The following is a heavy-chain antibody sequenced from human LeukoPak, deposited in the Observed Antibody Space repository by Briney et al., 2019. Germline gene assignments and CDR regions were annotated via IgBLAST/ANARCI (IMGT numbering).Heavy chain of an antibody. CDR1: GGSISSSTW. CDR2: IFHSGST. D-gene: IGHD3-9*01. V-gene: IGHV4-4*02. Sequence: SSGTLSLTCVVSGGSISSSTWWTWVRLPPGKGLEWIGEIFHSGSTNFNPSLKSRLTMSVDESRHQFSLKLTSVTAADTAVYYCASGGLVSRYLDHWGQGTLVTVSS. CDR3: ASGGLVSRYLDH. J-gene: IGHJ4*02.